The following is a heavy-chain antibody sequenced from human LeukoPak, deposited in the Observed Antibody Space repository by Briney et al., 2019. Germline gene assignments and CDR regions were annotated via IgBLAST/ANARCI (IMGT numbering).Heavy chain of an antibody. CDR3: ARGRGFLESAYYYGMDV. V-gene: IGHV3-30*19. D-gene: IGHD3-3*01. Sequence: GGSLRLSCAASGFTFSSYGMHWVRQAPGKGLEWVAVISYDGSNKYYADSVKGRFTISRDNSKNTLYLQMNSLRAEDTAVYYCARGRGFLESAYYYGMDVWGQGTTVTVSS. CDR2: ISYDGSNK. CDR1: GFTFSSYG. J-gene: IGHJ6*02.